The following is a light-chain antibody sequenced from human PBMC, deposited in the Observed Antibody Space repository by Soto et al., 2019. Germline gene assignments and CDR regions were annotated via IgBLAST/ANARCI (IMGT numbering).Light chain of an antibody. CDR3: QQYGSSPT. V-gene: IGKV3-20*01. J-gene: IGKJ1*01. CDR2: GAS. CDR1: QSVSSSY. Sequence: EIVFMQSPGTLSLSPGERATLSCRASQSVSSSYLAWYQQKPGQDPRLLIYGASSRANGIPDRFSGSVSGKDFTLTISSLQTEDFAISYCQQYGSSPTFGKGTKVE.